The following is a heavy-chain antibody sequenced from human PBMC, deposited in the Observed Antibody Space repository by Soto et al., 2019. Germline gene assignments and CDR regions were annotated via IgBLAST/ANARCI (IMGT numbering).Heavy chain of an antibody. CDR1: GGTFSSYA. CDR2: IIPIFGTA. V-gene: IGHV1-69*12. CDR3: AAAHYYDRSGYYGDY. J-gene: IGHJ4*02. D-gene: IGHD3-22*01. Sequence: QVQLVQSGAEVKKPGSSVKVSCKASGGTFSSYAISWVRQAPGQGLEWMGGIIPIFGTANYAQKFQGRVTISADQDTRTAHMELSSLRAEDTAVYYCAAAHYYDRSGYYGDYWGQGTLVTVSS.